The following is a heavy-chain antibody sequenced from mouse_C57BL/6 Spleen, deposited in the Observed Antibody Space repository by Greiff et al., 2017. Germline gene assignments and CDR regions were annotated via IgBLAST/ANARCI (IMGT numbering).Heavy chain of an antibody. CDR3: ARRGVMYYFDY. Sequence: QVQLKQSGAELVRPGTSVKMSCKASGYTFTNYWIGWAKQRPGHGLEWIGDIYPGGGYTNYNEKFKGKATLTADKSSSTAYMQFSSLTSEDSAIYYCARRGVMYYFDYWGQGTTLTVSS. V-gene: IGHV1-63*01. D-gene: IGHD2-2*01. CDR1: GYTFTNYW. J-gene: IGHJ2*01. CDR2: IYPGGGYT.